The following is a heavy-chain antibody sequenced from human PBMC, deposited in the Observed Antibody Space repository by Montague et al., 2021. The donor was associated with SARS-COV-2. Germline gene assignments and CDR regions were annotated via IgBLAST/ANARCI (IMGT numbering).Heavy chain of an antibody. CDR2: IYYSGST. Sequence: SETLSLTCTVSGGSVSSGSYYWSWIRQPPGKGLEWIGYIYYSGSTNYNPSLKSRVTISVDTSKNQFSLKLSSVTAADTAVYYGARDPWRITLFGVVTRYGMDVWGQGTTVTVSS. CDR1: GGSVSSGSYY. D-gene: IGHD3-3*01. V-gene: IGHV4-61*01. J-gene: IGHJ6*02. CDR3: ARDPWRITLFGVVTRYGMDV.